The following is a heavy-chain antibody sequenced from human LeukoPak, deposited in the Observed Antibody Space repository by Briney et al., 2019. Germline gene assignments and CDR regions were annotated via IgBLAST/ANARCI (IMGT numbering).Heavy chain of an antibody. Sequence: SVRVSCKASGATFSSYAITWLRQAPGQGLEWMGRIIPTFGTANYAQRFQGRVTITADKSTSTAYMELSSLRSEDTAVYYCAREAVAYTSYYFDYWGQGTLVTVSS. V-gene: IGHV1-69*06. J-gene: IGHJ4*02. D-gene: IGHD4-23*01. CDR1: GATFSSYA. CDR2: IIPTFGTA. CDR3: AREAVAYTSYYFDY.